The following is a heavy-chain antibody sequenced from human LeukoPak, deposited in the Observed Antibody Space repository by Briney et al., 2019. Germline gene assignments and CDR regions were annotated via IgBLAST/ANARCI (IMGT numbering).Heavy chain of an antibody. CDR3: ARDPPDYDFWSGSMPYAFDI. CDR1: GFTVSSNY. V-gene: IGHV3-66*02. Sequence: GGSLRLSCAASGFTVSSNYMSWVRQAPGKGLEWVSVIYSGGSTYYADFVKGRFTISRDNSKNTLYLQMNSLRAEDTAVYYCARDPPDYDFWSGSMPYAFDIWGQGTMVTVSS. CDR2: IYSGGST. J-gene: IGHJ3*02. D-gene: IGHD3-3*01.